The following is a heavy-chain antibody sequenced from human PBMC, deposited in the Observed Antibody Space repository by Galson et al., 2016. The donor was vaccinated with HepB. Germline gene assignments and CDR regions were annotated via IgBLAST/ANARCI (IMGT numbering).Heavy chain of an antibody. V-gene: IGHV3-23*01. D-gene: IGHD3/OR15-3a*01. CDR1: GFTFSSYA. CDR3: TTEVSDFWTGYYQVPFDY. Sequence: SLRLSCAASGFTFSSYAMTWVRQAPGKGLEWVSSITGSGGNTYYAVSVKGRFTISRDNSKNTLYLQMDSLKTEDTAVYYCTTEVSDFWTGYYQVPFDYWGQGTLVTVSS. CDR2: ITGSGGNT. J-gene: IGHJ4*02.